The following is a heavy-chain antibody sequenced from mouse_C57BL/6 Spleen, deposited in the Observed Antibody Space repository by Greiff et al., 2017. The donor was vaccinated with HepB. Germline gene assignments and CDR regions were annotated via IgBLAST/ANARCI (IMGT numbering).Heavy chain of an antibody. V-gene: IGHV1-69*01. CDR2: IDPSDSYT. CDR1: GYTFTSYW. J-gene: IGHJ3*01. Sequence: QVQLQQPGAELVMPGASVKLSCKASGYTFTSYWMHWVKQRPGQGLEWIGEIDPSDSYTNYNQKFKGKSTLTVDKSSSTAYMQLSSLTSEDSAVYYWARSCRTWFAYWGQGTLVTVSA. CDR3: ARSCRTWFAY.